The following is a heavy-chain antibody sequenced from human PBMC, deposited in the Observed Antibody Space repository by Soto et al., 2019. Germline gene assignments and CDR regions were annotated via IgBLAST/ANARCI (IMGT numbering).Heavy chain of an antibody. CDR1: GYTFTSYA. V-gene: IGHV1-3*01. D-gene: IGHD3-10*01. J-gene: IGHJ6*02. Sequence: ASVKVSCKASGYTFTSYAMHWVRQAPGQRLEWMGWINAGNGNTKYSQKFQGRVTITADESTSTAYMELSSLRSEDTAVYYCARKWGFYYGSGPGDYYYYGMDVWGQGTTVTVSS. CDR3: ARKWGFYYGSGPGDYYYYGMDV. CDR2: INAGNGNT.